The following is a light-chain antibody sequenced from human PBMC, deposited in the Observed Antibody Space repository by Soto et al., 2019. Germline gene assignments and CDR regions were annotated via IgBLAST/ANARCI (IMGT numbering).Light chain of an antibody. CDR2: LGF. Sequence: EIVMTQSPPSLTVTLGEPATISCRPSQRLLHSNGNYFLDWYLQKPGQSPQLLIYLGFNRASGVPDRVSGSGAGTDFTLKISRVEAEDVGVYYCMQALQTPYTFGQGTKVDIK. J-gene: IGKJ2*01. V-gene: IGKV2-28*01. CDR1: QRLLHSNGNYF. CDR3: MQALQTPYT.